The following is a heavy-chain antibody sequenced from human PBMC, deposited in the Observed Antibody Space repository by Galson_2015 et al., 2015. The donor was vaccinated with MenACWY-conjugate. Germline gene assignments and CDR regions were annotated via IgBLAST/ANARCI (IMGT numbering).Heavy chain of an antibody. D-gene: IGHD2-15*01. V-gene: IGHV3-23*01. CDR1: GFTFSSYA. CDR3: AKDSRRVVVATRTGGDAFDI. CDR2: ISGSGGST. J-gene: IGHJ3*02. Sequence: SLRLSCAASGFTFSSYAMSWVRQAPGKGLEWVSAISGSGGSTYYADSVKGRFTISRDNSKNTLYLQMNSLRAEDTAVYYCAKDSRRVVVATRTGGDAFDIWGQGTMVTVSS.